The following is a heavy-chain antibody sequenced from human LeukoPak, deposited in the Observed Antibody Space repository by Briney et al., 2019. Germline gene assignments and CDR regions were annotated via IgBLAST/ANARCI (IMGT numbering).Heavy chain of an antibody. D-gene: IGHD1-26*01. Sequence: SVKVSCKASGGTFSSYAISWVRQAPGQGLEWMGGIIPIFGTANYAQKFQGRVTITTDESTSTAYMELSSLRSEDTAVYYCARDLGATNRFDYWGQGTLVTVSS. J-gene: IGHJ4*02. V-gene: IGHV1-69*05. CDR3: ARDLGATNRFDY. CDR1: GGTFSSYA. CDR2: IIPIFGTA.